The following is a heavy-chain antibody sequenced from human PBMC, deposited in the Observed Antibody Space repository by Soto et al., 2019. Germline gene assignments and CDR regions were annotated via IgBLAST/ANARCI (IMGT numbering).Heavy chain of an antibody. CDR2: IYYSAST. CDR1: GCSISSYY. J-gene: IGHJ4*02. V-gene: IGHV4-59*08. CDR3: ARHLPYCGGDCYSLDY. Sequence: SETLSLTCTASGCSISSYYWSWIRQPPGKGLEWIGYIYYSASTNYSPSLKSRVTISVDTSKNQFSLNLSSVTAADTAVYYCARHLPYCGGDCYSLDYWGQGTLVTVS. D-gene: IGHD2-21*02.